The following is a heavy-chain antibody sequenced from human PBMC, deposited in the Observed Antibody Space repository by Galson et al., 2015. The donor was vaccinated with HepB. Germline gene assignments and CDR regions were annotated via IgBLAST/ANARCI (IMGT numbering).Heavy chain of an antibody. CDR3: ARTFDTYYMDV. V-gene: IGHV1-3*04. Sequence: SVKVSCKASGYPFTGYVMHWVRQAPGQRLEWMGWINTGSGDTKYSQKFQGRVTFTRDTSASTAYMDLSSLRSEDTAVYYCARTFDTYYMDVWGKGTTVTVSS. CDR1: GYPFTGYV. J-gene: IGHJ6*03. CDR2: INTGSGDT.